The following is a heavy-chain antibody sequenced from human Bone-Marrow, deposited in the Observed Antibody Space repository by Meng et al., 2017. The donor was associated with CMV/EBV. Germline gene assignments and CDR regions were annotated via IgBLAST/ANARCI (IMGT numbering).Heavy chain of an antibody. CDR2: VNPNSGGT. CDR3: ATCTESYYDSRGSFWNF. V-gene: IGHV1-2*02. CDR1: GHTFSDYY. D-gene: IGHD3-22*01. J-gene: IGHJ4*02. Sequence: ASVKVSCKTSGHTFSDYYLHWVRQAPGQGLEWMGWVNPNSGGTIYAQKFQGRVTMTRDTSISTAYMELSGLRSYDTAVYYCATCTESYYDSRGSFWNFWVQGTLVTVSS.